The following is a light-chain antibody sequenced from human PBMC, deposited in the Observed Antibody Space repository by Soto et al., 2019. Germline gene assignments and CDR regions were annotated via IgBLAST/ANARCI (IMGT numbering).Light chain of an antibody. CDR1: SGSIASNF. CDR2: DDD. CDR3: QSFDSSHVV. V-gene: IGLV6-57*02. J-gene: IGLJ2*01. Sequence: NFMLTQPHSVSESPGKTVTISCTGSSGSIASNFVQWYQQRPGSAPTTVIYDDDQRPSGVPDRFSGSIDSSSNSASLTISGLKTADEADYYCQSFDSSHVVFGGGTKLTVL.